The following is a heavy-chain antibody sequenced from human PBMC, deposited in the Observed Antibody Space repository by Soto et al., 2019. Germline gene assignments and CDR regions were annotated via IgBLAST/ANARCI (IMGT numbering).Heavy chain of an antibody. CDR1: GYTFTGYY. Sequence: ASVKVSCKASGYTFTGYYMHWVRQAPGQGLEWMGWINPNSGGTNYAQKFQGRVTMTRDTSISTAYMELSRLRSDDTAVYYCARDMVVAATDNWFDPWGQGTRVTVSS. D-gene: IGHD2-15*01. CDR3: ARDMVVAATDNWFDP. CDR2: INPNSGGT. J-gene: IGHJ5*02. V-gene: IGHV1-2*02.